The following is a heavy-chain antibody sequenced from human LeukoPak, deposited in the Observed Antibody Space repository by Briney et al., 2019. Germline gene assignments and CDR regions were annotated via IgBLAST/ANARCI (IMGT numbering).Heavy chain of an antibody. CDR2: ISSRGSSI. J-gene: IGHJ4*02. D-gene: IGHD6-13*01. CDR1: GFTFSTYE. V-gene: IGHV3-48*03. Sequence: PGGSLRLSCAASGFTFSTYEMDWVRQAPAKELEWVSYISSRGSSIYYADSVKGRFTISRDNAKNSLYLQMSSLRVEDTAVYYCARGAAGGDFDYWGQGTLVTVSS. CDR3: ARGAAGGDFDY.